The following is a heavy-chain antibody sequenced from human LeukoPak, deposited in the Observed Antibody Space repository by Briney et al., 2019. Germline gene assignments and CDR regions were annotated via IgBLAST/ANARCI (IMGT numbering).Heavy chain of an antibody. J-gene: IGHJ4*02. Sequence: GGSLTLSCAASGFGFSTFKVNWVRQTPGKGLEWVSSISSSGTYIYYADSMKGPFTISRDNTKNSQYLQMTAVRAEDSAIYYCARADDSEEGFDYWGQGTLVTVSS. V-gene: IGHV3-21*01. CDR3: ARADDSEEGFDY. CDR1: GFGFSTFK. D-gene: IGHD3-16*01. CDR2: ISSSGTYI.